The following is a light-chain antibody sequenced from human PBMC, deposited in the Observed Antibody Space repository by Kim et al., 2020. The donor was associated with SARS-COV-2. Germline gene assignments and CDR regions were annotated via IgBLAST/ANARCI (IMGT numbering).Light chain of an antibody. CDR2: GTS. CDR3: QQYNNWPLT. J-gene: IGKJ4*01. V-gene: IGKV3-15*01. CDR1: RSIRSD. Sequence: VSPGERATLAWRASRSIRSDLAWYQQRPGQTPRLLIYGTSTRATDIPARFSGSGSGTEFTLTISSLQSEDSAIYYCQQYNNWPLTFGGGTKVDIK.